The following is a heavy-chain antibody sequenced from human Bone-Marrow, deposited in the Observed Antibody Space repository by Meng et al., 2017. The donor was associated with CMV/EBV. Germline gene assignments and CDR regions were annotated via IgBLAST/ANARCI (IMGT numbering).Heavy chain of an antibody. CDR1: GFTFSSYE. CDR2: ISSSSSYI. J-gene: IGHJ6*02. CDR3: ARCEEDIGYCSSTSCYSYYYGMDV. D-gene: IGHD2-2*02. V-gene: IGHV3-21*01. Sequence: GESLKISCAASGFTFSSYEMNWVRQAPGKGLEWVSSISSSSSYIYYADSVKGRFTISRDNAKNSLYLQMNSLRAEDTAVYYCARCEEDIGYCSSTSCYSYYYGMDVWGQGTTVTVSS.